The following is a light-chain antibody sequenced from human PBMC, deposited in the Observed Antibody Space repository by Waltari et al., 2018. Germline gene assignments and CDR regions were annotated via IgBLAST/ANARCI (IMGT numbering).Light chain of an antibody. V-gene: IGKV1-16*02. Sequence: DIQMTQSPSSLSASVGDRVTITCRPSQDITKFLAWFQQKPGRAPKSLIYGAFILQSGVSSNFSGSGSGTDFTLTITSLQPEDFGTYYCLQYQAYTLTVGGGTKVDIK. J-gene: IGKJ4*01. CDR3: LQYQAYTLT. CDR2: GAF. CDR1: QDITKF.